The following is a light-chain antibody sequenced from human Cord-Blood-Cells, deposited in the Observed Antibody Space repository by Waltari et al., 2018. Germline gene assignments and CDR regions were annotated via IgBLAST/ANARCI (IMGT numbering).Light chain of an antibody. CDR3: QQSYSTPYT. CDR1: QSISSY. V-gene: IGKV1-39*01. CDR2: AAS. J-gene: IGKJ2*01. Sequence: DIQMTQSPSSLSASVGDRVTITCRASQSISSYLNWYQQKPWKAPKLLIYAASSLQSRVPSRFSGSGSGTDFTLTISSLQPEDFATYYCQQSYSTPYTFGQGTKLEIK.